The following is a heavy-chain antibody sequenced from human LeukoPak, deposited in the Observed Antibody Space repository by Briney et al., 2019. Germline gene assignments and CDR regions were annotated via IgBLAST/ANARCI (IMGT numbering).Heavy chain of an antibody. Sequence: SETLSLTCTVSGGFISSYYWSWIRQPPGKGLEWIGYIYYSGSTNYNPSLKSRVTISVDTSKNQFSLKLSSVTAADTAVYYCARVLVDYGDYVGFVSPYGMDVWGQGTTVTVSS. D-gene: IGHD4-17*01. CDR1: GGFISSYY. CDR2: IYYSGST. CDR3: ARVLVDYGDYVGFVSPYGMDV. V-gene: IGHV4-59*01. J-gene: IGHJ6*02.